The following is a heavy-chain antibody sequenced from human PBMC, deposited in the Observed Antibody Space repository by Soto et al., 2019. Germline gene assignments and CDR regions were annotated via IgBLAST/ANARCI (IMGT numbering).Heavy chain of an antibody. D-gene: IGHD3-22*01. CDR3: AKDYYYDSSGYFEY. CDR1: GLTFSSYA. Sequence: GGSLRLSCAASGLTFSSYAMSWVRQAPGKGLEWVSAITDSGSNTYYADSVKGRFTISRDNSKNTLYLQMNSLRAEDTAVYYCAKDYYYDSSGYFEYWGQGTLVTVSS. CDR2: ITDSGSNT. J-gene: IGHJ4*02. V-gene: IGHV3-23*01.